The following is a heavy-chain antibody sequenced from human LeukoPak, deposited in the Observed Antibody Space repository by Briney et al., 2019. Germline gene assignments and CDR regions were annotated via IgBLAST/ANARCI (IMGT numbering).Heavy chain of an antibody. CDR1: GFTFSGNG. J-gene: IGHJ4*02. Sequence: GGSLRLSCAASGFTFSGNGMHLVRQAPGKGLEWVAFIRNDGSKKFYVDSVKGRFTLSRDNSKNTLYLQMNSLRVEDTAVYYCAKDGSGSPSFDYWGQGTLVTVSS. CDR3: AKDGSGSPSFDY. CDR2: IRNDGSKK. D-gene: IGHD3-10*01. V-gene: IGHV3-30*02.